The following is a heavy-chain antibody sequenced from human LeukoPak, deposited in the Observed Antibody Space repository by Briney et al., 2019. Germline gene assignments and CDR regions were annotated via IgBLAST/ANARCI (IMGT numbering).Heavy chain of an antibody. CDR2: VNPEDGET. Sequence: ASVKVSCKVSGYTLTELSIHWVRQAPGTGLEWMGGVNPEDGETIYAQKFQGRVTMTEDTPIDTTYMEVSSLRSEDTAVYFCAIAQNWKAGWFDPWGQGTLVTVSS. D-gene: IGHD1-1*01. J-gene: IGHJ5*02. CDR1: GYTLTELS. CDR3: AIAQNWKAGWFDP. V-gene: IGHV1-24*01.